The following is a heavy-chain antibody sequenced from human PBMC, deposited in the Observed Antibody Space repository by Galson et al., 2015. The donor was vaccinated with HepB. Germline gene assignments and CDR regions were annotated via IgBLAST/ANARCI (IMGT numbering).Heavy chain of an antibody. V-gene: IGHV3-30*18. CDR3: AKEVGSGYPYYYYYYMDV. Sequence: SLRLSCAASGFTFSSYGMHWVRQAPGKGLEWVAVISYDGSNKYYADSVKGRFTISRDNSKNTLYLQMNSLRAEDTAVYYCAKEVGSGYPYYYYYYMDVWGQGTLVTVSS. J-gene: IGHJ6*03. CDR1: GFTFSSYG. CDR2: ISYDGSNK. D-gene: IGHD5-12*01.